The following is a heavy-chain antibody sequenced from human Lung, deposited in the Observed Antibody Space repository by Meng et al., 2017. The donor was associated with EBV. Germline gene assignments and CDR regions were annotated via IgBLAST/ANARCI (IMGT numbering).Heavy chain of an antibody. J-gene: IGHJ4*02. CDR2: LIAVFDKT. Sequence: QVQLVRSGAEVTKPGSSVKVACKTSGGSFSTHTFSWVRQAPGQGLEWMGGLIAVFDKTKAAPRFQDRVTFTADESTSTAYMELSSLTFDDTAVYFCARGRRNEPLFDYWGQGTLVTVSS. CDR1: GGSFSTHT. CDR3: ARGRRNEPLFDY. V-gene: IGHV1-69*13. D-gene: IGHD1-14*01.